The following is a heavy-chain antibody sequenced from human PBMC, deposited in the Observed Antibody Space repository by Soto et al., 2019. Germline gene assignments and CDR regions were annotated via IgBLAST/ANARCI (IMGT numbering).Heavy chain of an antibody. CDR1: GGSIRSGDSY. CDR2: IYYSGST. CDR3: ARVATITSNFDS. J-gene: IGHJ4*02. Sequence: QVQLQESGPGLVKPSQTLSLTCTVSGGSIRSGDSYWSWIRQPPGKGLERIGYIYYSGSTYYNPSLKSRVSISVDTSKNQFSLNLSSVTAADTAVYYCARVATITSNFDSWGQGNLVTVSS. V-gene: IGHV4-30-4*01. D-gene: IGHD4-4*01.